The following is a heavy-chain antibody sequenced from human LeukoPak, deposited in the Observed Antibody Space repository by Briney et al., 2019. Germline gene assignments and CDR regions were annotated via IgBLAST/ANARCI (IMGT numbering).Heavy chain of an antibody. D-gene: IGHD2-2*01. J-gene: IGHJ6*03. CDR2: INHSGST. Sequence: SETLSLICAVYGGSFSGYYWSWISQPPGKGLEWIGEINHSGSTNYNPSLKSRVTISVDTSKNQFSLKLSSVTAADTAVYYCARLDIVVVPAARQYYYYMDVWGKGTTVTVSS. CDR3: ARLDIVVVPAARQYYYYMDV. CDR1: GGSFSGYY. V-gene: IGHV4-34*01.